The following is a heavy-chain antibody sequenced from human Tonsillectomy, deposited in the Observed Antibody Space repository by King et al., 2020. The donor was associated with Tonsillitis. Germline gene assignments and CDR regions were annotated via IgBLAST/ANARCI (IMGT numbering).Heavy chain of an antibody. J-gene: IGHJ4*02. V-gene: IGHV3-74*01. Sequence: VQLVESGGGLVQPGGSLRLSCAASGFTFSSDWMHWVRQAPGKGLMWVSHIKTDGSYTDHADSVKGRFTISRDNAKNTLYLQMNSLRVEDTAVYYCTRALGFCTSTRCWGQGTLVTVSS. D-gene: IGHD2-2*01. CDR3: TRALGFCTSTRC. CDR1: GFTFSSDW. CDR2: IKTDGSYT.